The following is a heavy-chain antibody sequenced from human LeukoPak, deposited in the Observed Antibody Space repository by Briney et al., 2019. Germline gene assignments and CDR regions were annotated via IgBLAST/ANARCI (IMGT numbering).Heavy chain of an antibody. CDR2: TNPGDSDT. CDR3: ARGGLRPAYHFDY. CDR1: GYSFFTYW. V-gene: IGHV5-51*01. D-gene: IGHD3-16*01. J-gene: IGHJ4*02. Sequence: GESLKISCEASGYSFFTYWIGWVRQMPGKGLEWLGSTNPGDSDTRYSPSFQGHVTISADKSITTAYLQWSSLGASDTAMYYCARGGLRPAYHFDYWGPGTLVIVSS.